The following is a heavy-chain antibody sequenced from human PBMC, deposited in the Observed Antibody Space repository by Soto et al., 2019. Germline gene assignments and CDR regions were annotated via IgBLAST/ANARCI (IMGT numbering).Heavy chain of an antibody. CDR1: GASISVHSYY. CDR3: TSRYTWNDNYFDP. Sequence: SETLSLTCTVSGASISVHSYYWTWIRQPPGKGLEWIGSSYYSGTTYFNPSLKSRATISVDTSKNQFSLRLTSVTAAGTAIYYCTSRYTWNDNYFDPWGPGALVTVSS. V-gene: IGHV4-39*01. D-gene: IGHD3-9*01. J-gene: IGHJ5*02. CDR2: SYYSGTT.